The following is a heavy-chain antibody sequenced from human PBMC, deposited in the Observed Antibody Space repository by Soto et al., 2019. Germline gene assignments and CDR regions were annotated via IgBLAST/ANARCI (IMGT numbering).Heavy chain of an antibody. CDR2: VSEGGDST. Sequence: PGGSLRLSCAASGFTFSGYGMSWVRQAPTKGLEWVSSVSEGGDSTYYADSVKGRFTISRDNSKNTLYLQMNSLRADDTAIYYCAKDRRTLPGLDYWGQGSLVTVSS. CDR3: AKDRRTLPGLDY. CDR1: GFTFSGYG. J-gene: IGHJ4*02. V-gene: IGHV3-23*01. D-gene: IGHD2-21*01.